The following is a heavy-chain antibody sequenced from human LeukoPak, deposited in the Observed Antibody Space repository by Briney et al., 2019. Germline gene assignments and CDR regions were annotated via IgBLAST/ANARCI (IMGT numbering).Heavy chain of an antibody. V-gene: IGHV4-59*01. CDR3: ARDLTTHSPNKLLWFGESMENWFDP. Sequence: SSETLSLTCTVSGGSISSYYWRWIRQPPGKGLEWIGYIYYSGSTNYNPSLKSRVTISVDTSKNQFSLKLSSVTAADTAVYYCARDLTTHSPNKLLWFGESMENWFDPWGQGTLVTVSS. CDR2: IYYSGST. J-gene: IGHJ5*02. CDR1: GGSISSYY. D-gene: IGHD3-10*01.